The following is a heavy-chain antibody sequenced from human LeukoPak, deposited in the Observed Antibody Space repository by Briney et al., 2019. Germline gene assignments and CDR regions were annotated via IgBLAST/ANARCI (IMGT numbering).Heavy chain of an antibody. Sequence: ASVKVSCKVSGYTLTELSMHWVRQAPGKGLEWMGGFDPEDGETIYAQKFQGRLTITADISTNTVYMELSSLRFDDTAVYFCAGIPVFGVVLHQEPVWGKGTTVTVSS. CDR1: GYTLTELS. CDR2: FDPEDGET. CDR3: AGIPVFGVVLHQEPV. J-gene: IGHJ6*03. D-gene: IGHD3-3*01. V-gene: IGHV1-24*01.